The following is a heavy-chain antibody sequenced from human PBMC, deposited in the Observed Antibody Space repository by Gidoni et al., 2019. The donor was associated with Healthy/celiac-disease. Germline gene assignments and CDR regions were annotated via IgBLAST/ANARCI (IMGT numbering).Heavy chain of an antibody. Sequence: QVQLQQWGAGLLKPSETLSLTCAVYGGSFSGYYWSWIRQPPGKGLEWIGEINHSGSTNYNPSLKSRVTISVDTSKNQFSLKLSSVTAADTAVYYCAREPVMQQGSGSYHNWFDPWGQGTLVTVSS. D-gene: IGHD3-10*01. CDR2: INHSGST. CDR1: GGSFSGYY. V-gene: IGHV4-34*01. J-gene: IGHJ5*02. CDR3: AREPVMQQGSGSYHNWFDP.